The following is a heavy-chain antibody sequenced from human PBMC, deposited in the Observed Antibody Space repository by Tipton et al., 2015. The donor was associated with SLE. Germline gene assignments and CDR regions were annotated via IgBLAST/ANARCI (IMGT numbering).Heavy chain of an antibody. Sequence: SLRLSCAASGFTFSSYEMNWVRQAPGKGLEWVSYIGSGGDVIAYADSVKGRFTISRDNAKNTLYLHMNSLRAEDTAVYYCARVGAVAGTSVYWGQGTLVTVSS. CDR1: GFTFSSYE. CDR3: ARVGAVAGTSVY. J-gene: IGHJ4*02. V-gene: IGHV3-48*03. CDR2: IGSGGDVI. D-gene: IGHD6-19*01.